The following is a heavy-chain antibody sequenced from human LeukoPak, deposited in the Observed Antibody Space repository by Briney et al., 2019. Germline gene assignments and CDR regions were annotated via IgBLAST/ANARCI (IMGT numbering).Heavy chain of an antibody. V-gene: IGHV3-23*01. CDR3: AKEPDPLLLWFGKLSGWFDP. Sequence: PGGSLRLSCAASGFTFSSYAMSWVRQAPGKGLEWVSAISGSGGSTYYADSVKGRFTISRDNSKNTLYLQMNSLRAEDTAVYYCAKEPDPLLLWFGKLSGWFDPWGQGTLVTVSS. J-gene: IGHJ5*02. D-gene: IGHD3-10*01. CDR1: GFTFSSYA. CDR2: ISGSGGST.